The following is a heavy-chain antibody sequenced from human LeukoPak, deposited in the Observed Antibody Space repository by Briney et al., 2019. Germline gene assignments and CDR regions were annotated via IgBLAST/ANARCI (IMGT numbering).Heavy chain of an antibody. CDR1: GGTFSSYA. Sequence: SVKVSCKASGGTFSSYAISWVRQAPGQGLEWMGGIIPIFGTANYAQKFQGRVTITADESTSTAYMELSSLRSEDTAVYYCARYFCSTSCNLGYWGQGTLVTVSS. J-gene: IGHJ4*02. CDR2: IIPIFGTA. CDR3: ARYFCSTSCNLGY. V-gene: IGHV1-69*13. D-gene: IGHD2-2*01.